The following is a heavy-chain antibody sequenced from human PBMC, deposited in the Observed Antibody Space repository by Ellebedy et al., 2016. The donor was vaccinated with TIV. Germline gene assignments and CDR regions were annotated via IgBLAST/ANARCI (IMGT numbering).Heavy chain of an antibody. D-gene: IGHD1-26*01. Sequence: AASVKVSCKTSGYTFTSYYLHWVRHAPGQGPEWMGIIDPSGGRTTNAQKFQGRVTMTRDTSTSTVYMELSSLRSEDTAVYYCARDSTNGASASFRFDPWGQGTLVIVSS. CDR1: GYTFTSYY. J-gene: IGHJ5*02. CDR2: IDPSGGRT. V-gene: IGHV1-46*01. CDR3: ARDSTNGASASFRFDP.